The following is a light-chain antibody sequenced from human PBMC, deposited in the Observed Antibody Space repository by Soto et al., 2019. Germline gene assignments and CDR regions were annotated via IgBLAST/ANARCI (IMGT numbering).Light chain of an antibody. CDR2: DAS. CDR3: QQRSNWPLT. Sequence: EIVLTQSPATLSLSPGERATLSCRASQRVSSYLAWYQQKPGQAPRLLIYDASNRATGIPARFSGSGSGTDFTITISSLEPEDFSVYYCQQRSNWPLTFGPGTKVDIK. J-gene: IGKJ3*01. V-gene: IGKV3-11*01. CDR1: QRVSSY.